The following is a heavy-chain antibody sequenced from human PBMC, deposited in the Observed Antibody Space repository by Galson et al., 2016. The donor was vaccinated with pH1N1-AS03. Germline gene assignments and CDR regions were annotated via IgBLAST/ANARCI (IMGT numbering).Heavy chain of an antibody. CDR3: AWLHYCTTTRCHSTFSYFDL. D-gene: IGHD2-2*02. J-gene: IGHJ2*01. CDR2: IYYTGDT. Sequence: ETLPLTCAVSGGSVSLSSFYWGWIRQPPGKGLEWIGSIYYTGDTYYNPSLRSRIVISVDTSKNQFSLNLSSVTAADTAVYYCAWLHYCTTTRCHSTFSYFDLSGRGTLVIVSS. CDR1: GGSVSLSSFY. V-gene: IGHV4-39*01.